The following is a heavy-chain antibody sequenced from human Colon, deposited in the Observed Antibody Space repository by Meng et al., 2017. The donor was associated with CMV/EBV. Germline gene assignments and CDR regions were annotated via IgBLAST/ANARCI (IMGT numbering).Heavy chain of an antibody. Sequence: GGSLRLSCAASGFTFTTYSMAWVRQAPGKGLEWVSTVHSGDSRTQYADSVKGRFTISRDDSKSTVHLQMSSLRAEDTATYYCAKWRGYGNGMDVWGQGTTVTVSS. CDR2: VHSGDSRT. CDR3: AKWRGYGNGMDV. J-gene: IGHJ6*02. D-gene: IGHD2-15*01. V-gene: IGHV3-23*03. CDR1: GFTFTTYS.